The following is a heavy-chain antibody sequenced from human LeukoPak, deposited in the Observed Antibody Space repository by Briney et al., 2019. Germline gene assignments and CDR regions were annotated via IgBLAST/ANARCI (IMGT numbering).Heavy chain of an antibody. CDR2: TSYDGSNK. D-gene: IGHD5-12*01. V-gene: IGHV3-30-3*01. Sequence: GGSLRLSCAASGFTFSRYAMHWVRQAPGKGLEWVAVTSYDGSNKYYADSVKGRLTISRDNSKNTLYLQMNSLRAEDTAVYYCARDSGYDSRFYYYYMDVWGKGTTVTVSS. CDR1: GFTFSRYA. CDR3: ARDSGYDSRFYYYYMDV. J-gene: IGHJ6*03.